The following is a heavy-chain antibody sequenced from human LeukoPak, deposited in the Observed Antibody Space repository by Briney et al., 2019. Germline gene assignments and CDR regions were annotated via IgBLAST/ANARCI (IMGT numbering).Heavy chain of an antibody. CDR1: GFTFSSYA. Sequence: GGSLRLSCAASGFTFSSYAMSWVPQAPGKGLEWVSAISGSGGSTYYADSVKGRFTISRDNSKNTLYLQMNSLRAEDTAVYYCVKDHERELEYFDYWGQGTLVTVSS. V-gene: IGHV3-23*01. CDR2: ISGSGGST. D-gene: IGHD3-10*01. CDR3: VKDHERELEYFDY. J-gene: IGHJ4*02.